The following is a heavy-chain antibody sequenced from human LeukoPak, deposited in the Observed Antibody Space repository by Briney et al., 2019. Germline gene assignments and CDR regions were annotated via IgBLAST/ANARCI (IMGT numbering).Heavy chain of an antibody. Sequence: SVKVSCKASGGTFSSYAISWVRQAPGQGLEWMGGIIPIFGTANYAQKFQGRVTITADESTSTAYMELSSLRSEDTAVYYCARVPPGGIVVVPAAIGDYYYYYYMDVWGKGTTVTVSS. D-gene: IGHD2-2*01. J-gene: IGHJ6*03. CDR2: IIPIFGTA. CDR1: GGTFSSYA. V-gene: IGHV1-69*13. CDR3: ARVPPGGIVVVPAAIGDYYYYYYMDV.